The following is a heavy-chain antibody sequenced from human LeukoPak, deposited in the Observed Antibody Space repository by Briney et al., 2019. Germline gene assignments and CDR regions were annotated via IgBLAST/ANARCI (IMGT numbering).Heavy chain of an antibody. Sequence: PGRSLRLSCAASGFTFSSYGMHWVRQAPGKGLEWVAVISYDGSNKYYADSVKGRFTISRDNSKNTLHLQMNSLRAEDTAVYFCARRSGVAVAGALDYWGQGTLVTVSS. CDR3: ARRSGVAVAGALDY. CDR2: ISYDGSNK. CDR1: GFTFSSYG. J-gene: IGHJ4*02. V-gene: IGHV3-30*03. D-gene: IGHD6-19*01.